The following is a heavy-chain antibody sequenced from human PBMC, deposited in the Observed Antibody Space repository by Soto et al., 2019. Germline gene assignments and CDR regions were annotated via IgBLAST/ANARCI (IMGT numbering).Heavy chain of an antibody. CDR3: ARHHDS. CDR2: IYYSGST. J-gene: IGHJ4*02. V-gene: IGHV4-59*08. CDR1: GGSISSSY. Sequence: ASETLSLTCTVSGGSISSSYWSWIRQPPGKGLEWIGYIYYSGSTNYNPSLKSRVTISVDTSKNQFSLKLGSVTAADTAVYYCARHHDSWGQGALVTVSS.